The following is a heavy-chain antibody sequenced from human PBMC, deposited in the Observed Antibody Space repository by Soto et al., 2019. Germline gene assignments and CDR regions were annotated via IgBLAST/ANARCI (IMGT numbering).Heavy chain of an antibody. CDR2: ISSSSSYI. J-gene: IGHJ4*02. CDR1: GFTFSSYS. CDR3: ARDGCGSSCRFPSYFDY. V-gene: IGHV3-21*01. D-gene: IGHD2-15*01. Sequence: GGSLRLSCAASGFTFSSYSMNWVRQAPGKGLEWVSSISSSSSYIYYADSVKGRFTISRDNAKNSRYLQMNSLRAEDTAVYYCARDGCGSSCRFPSYFDYWGQGTLVTVSS.